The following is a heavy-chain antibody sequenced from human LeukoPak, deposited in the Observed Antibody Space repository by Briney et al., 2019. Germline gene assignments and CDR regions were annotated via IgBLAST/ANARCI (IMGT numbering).Heavy chain of an antibody. CDR3: ARAQPQWLLLEWFDP. D-gene: IGHD3-22*01. V-gene: IGHV1-69*13. CDR1: GGTFTNYG. J-gene: IGHJ5*02. Sequence: SVKVSCKASGGTFTNYGINWVRQAAGQGLEWMGGIIPMFGSSSYAQKFQGRVTITADDSTSTAYMELSRLRSEDTAVYYCARAQPQWLLLEWFDPWGQGTLVTVSS. CDR2: IIPMFGSS.